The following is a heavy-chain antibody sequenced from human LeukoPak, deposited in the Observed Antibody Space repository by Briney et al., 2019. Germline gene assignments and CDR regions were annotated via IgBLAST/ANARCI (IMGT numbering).Heavy chain of an antibody. J-gene: IGHJ6*03. V-gene: IGHV1-46*01. CDR1: GYTFTSYY. D-gene: IGHD4-11*01. CDR2: INPSGGST. Sequence: ASVKVSCKASGYTFTSYYMHWVRQAPGQGLEWMGIINPSGGSTSYAQKFQGRVTMTRDMSTSTVYMELNSLRSEDTAVYYCARDRDSNYERYYYYYMDVWGKGTTVTVSS. CDR3: ARDRDSNYERYYYYYMDV.